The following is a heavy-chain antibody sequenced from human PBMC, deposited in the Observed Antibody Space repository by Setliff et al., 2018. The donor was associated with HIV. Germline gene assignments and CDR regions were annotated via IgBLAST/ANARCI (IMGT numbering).Heavy chain of an antibody. V-gene: IGHV1-3*01. CDR1: GYTFNGYG. J-gene: IGHJ6*02. CDR3: ARGGPLGSWLNFYYYGMDV. CDR2: INGDNGDT. D-gene: IGHD6-13*01. Sequence: GASVKVSCKASGYTFNGYGMHWVRQAPGERFEWMGWINGDNGDTKDSEKFQGRVTITRDTSANIVYMEVSSLRSEDTAIYYCARGGPLGSWLNFYYYGMDVWGQGTTVTVSS.